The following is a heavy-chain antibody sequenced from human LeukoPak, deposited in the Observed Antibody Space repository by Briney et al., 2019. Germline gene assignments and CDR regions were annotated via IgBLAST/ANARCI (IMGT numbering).Heavy chain of an antibody. D-gene: IGHD5-12*01. V-gene: IGHV3-15*01. J-gene: IGHJ4*02. CDR1: GSTFSNAW. Sequence: PGGSLRLSCAASGSTFSNAWMSWVRQAPGKGLERVGRIKSKTDGGTTVYAAPVKGRFTISRDDSKNTLYLQMNSLKTEDTAVYYCTTERAGYDFDYWGQGTLVTVSS. CDR2: IKSKTDGGTT. CDR3: TTERAGYDFDY.